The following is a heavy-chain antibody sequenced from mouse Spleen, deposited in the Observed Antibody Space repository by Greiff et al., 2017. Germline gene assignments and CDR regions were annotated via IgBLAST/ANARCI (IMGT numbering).Heavy chain of an antibody. D-gene: IGHD1-1*01. CDR2: INPSTGGT. CDR1: GYSFTGYY. Sequence: VQLQQSGPELVKPGASVKISCKASGYSFTGYYMNWVKQSPETSLEWIGEINPSTGGTTYNQKFKAKATLTVDKSSSTAYMQLKSLTSEDSAVYYCAWSPLLQGYYFDYWGQGTTLTVSS. CDR3: AWSPLLQGYYFDY. J-gene: IGHJ2*01. V-gene: IGHV1-42*01.